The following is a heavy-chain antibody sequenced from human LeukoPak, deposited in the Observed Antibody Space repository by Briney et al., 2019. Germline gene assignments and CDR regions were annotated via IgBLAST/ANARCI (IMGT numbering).Heavy chain of an antibody. CDR2: INHSGST. CDR3: ARAPPHYYDSSGPVRYFQH. D-gene: IGHD3-22*01. Sequence: NPSETLSLTCAVYGGSFSGYYWSWIRQPPGKGLEWNGEINHSGSTYYNPSLKSRVTISVDTSKNQFSLELSSVTAADTAVYYCARAPPHYYDSSGPVRYFQHWGQGTLVTVSS. V-gene: IGHV4-34*01. CDR1: GGSFSGYY. J-gene: IGHJ1*01.